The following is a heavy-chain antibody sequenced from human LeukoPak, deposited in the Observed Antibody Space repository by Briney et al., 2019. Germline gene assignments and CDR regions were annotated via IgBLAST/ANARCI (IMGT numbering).Heavy chain of an antibody. Sequence: PGGSLRLSCAASEFTFSTYSMNWVRQAPGKGLEWVSSTSSSSSYIYYADSVKGRFTISRDNAKNSLYLQMNSLRAEDTAVYYCARGENNYGYYYFDYWGQGTLVTVSS. CDR1: EFTFSTYS. V-gene: IGHV3-21*01. CDR3: ARGENNYGYYYFDY. D-gene: IGHD5-18*01. CDR2: TSSSSSYI. J-gene: IGHJ4*02.